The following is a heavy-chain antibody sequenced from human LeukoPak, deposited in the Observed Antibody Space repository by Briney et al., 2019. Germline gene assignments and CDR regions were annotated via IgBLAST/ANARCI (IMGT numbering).Heavy chain of an antibody. J-gene: IGHJ4*02. CDR2: IYYSGST. CDR1: GGSISSSSYY. Sequence: SETLSLTCTVSGGSISSSSYYWGWIRQPPGKGLEWIGSIYYSGSTYYNPSLKSRVTISVDTSKNQFSLKLSSVTVADTAVYYCARHTSLSSAAHDYWGQGTLVTVSS. CDR3: ARHTSLSSAAHDY. V-gene: IGHV4-39*01. D-gene: IGHD6-13*01.